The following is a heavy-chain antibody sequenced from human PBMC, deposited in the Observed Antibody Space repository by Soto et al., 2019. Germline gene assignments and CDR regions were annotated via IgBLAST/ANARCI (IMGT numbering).Heavy chain of an antibody. Sequence: QVHLVQSGAEVKKPGSSVKISCKASGGSFRTNAFSWVRQAPGQGLEWMGGIIPIFPTPDYAQKFQGRVTITADESTTTTYMELSSLRSEDTATYYCARDKDRQQLGGNYYYIMDVWGQGTTVTVSS. CDR2: IIPIFPTP. CDR1: GGSFRTNA. J-gene: IGHJ6*02. D-gene: IGHD3-3*02. V-gene: IGHV1-69*12. CDR3: ARDKDRQQLGGNYYYIMDV.